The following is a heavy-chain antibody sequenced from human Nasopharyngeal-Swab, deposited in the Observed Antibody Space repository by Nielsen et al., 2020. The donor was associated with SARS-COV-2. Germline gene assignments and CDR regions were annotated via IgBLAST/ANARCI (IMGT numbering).Heavy chain of an antibody. CDR2: VAPDDGEP. J-gene: IGHJ3*02. D-gene: IGHD3-3*01. V-gene: IGHV1-24*01. Sequence: SVTVSRQVSGYTLTVLPIHWVRQAPGKGLEWMGAVAPDDGEPIYAQNFQGRVTMTEDTSTYTAYLELSSLRSEDTAVYYCASEGSGVFGVVIYAFDIWGPGTLVTVSS. CDR3: ASEGSGVFGVVIYAFDI. CDR1: GYTLTVLP.